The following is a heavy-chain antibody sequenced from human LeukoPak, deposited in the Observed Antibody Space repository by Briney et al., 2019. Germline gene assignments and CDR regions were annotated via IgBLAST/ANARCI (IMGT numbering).Heavy chain of an antibody. D-gene: IGHD1-7*01. CDR3: ARSPKLSGALDY. J-gene: IGHJ4*02. CDR1: GGSISSGGYS. Sequence: KPSETLSLTCAVSGGSISSGGYSWSWIRQPPGKGLEWIGYIYHSGSTYYNPSLKSRVTISVDRSKNQFSLKLSSVTAADTAVYYCARSPKLSGALDYWGQGTLVTVSS. CDR2: IYHSGST. V-gene: IGHV4-30-2*01.